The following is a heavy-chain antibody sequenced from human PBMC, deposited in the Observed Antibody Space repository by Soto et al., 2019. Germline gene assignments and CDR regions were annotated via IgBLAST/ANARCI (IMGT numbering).Heavy chain of an antibody. J-gene: IGHJ3*02. D-gene: IGHD2-15*01. CDR3: ASRAYCSGGSCYGAFDI. V-gene: IGHV1-3*01. Sequence: ASVKVSCKASGYTFTSYAMHWVRQAPGQRLEWMGWINAGNGNTKYSQKFQGRVTITADKSTSTAYMELSSLRSEDTAVYYCASRAYCSGGSCYGAFDIWGQGTMVTVSS. CDR2: INAGNGNT. CDR1: GYTFTSYA.